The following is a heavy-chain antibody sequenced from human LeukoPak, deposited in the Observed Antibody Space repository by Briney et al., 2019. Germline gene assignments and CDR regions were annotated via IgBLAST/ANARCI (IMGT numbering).Heavy chain of an antibody. CDR2: ISGSGGST. Sequence: GGSLRLSCAVSGFTFSSYVMSWVRQAPGKGLEWVSAISGSGGSTYYADSVKGRFTISRDNSKNMLYVQMNSLRAEDTAVYYCAKDRGYSYGSLDYWGQGTLVTVSS. CDR3: AKDRGYSYGSLDY. D-gene: IGHD5-18*01. J-gene: IGHJ4*02. V-gene: IGHV3-23*01. CDR1: GFTFSSYV.